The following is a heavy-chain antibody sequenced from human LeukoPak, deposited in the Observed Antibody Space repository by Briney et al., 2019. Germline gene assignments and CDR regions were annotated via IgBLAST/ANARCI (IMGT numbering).Heavy chain of an antibody. CDR3: AIGSGYEAQYYYYYMDV. V-gene: IGHV3-30*04. CDR1: GFTFSSYA. CDR2: ISYDGSNK. Sequence: GGSLRLSCAASGFTFSSYAMHWVRQAPGKGLEWVAVISYDGSNKYYADSVKGRFTISRDNSKNTLYLQMNSLRAEDTAVYYCAIGSGYEAQYYYYYMDVWGKGTTVTVSS. J-gene: IGHJ6*03. D-gene: IGHD5-12*01.